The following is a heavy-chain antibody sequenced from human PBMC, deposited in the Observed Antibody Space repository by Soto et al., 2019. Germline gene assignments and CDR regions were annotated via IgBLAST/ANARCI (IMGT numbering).Heavy chain of an antibody. J-gene: IGHJ6*02. CDR1: GYTFTSYG. CDR3: AREGTAIFDYYYGMDV. CDR2: ISAYNGNT. V-gene: IGHV1-18*01. D-gene: IGHD2-21*02. Sequence: QVQLVQSGAEVKKPGASVKVSCKASGYTFTSYGISWVRQAPGQGLEWMGWISAYNGNTNYAQKLQGRVTMTTDTPTSTAYMELRSLRSDDTAVYYCAREGTAIFDYYYGMDVWGQGTTVTVSS.